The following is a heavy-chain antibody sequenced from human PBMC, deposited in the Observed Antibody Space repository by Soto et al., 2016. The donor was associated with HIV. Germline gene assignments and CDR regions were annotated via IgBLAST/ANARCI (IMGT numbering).Heavy chain of an antibody. CDR1: GGSFSGYY. CDR3: ARLEFDYIWGIIVSPGTQARP. D-gene: IGHD3-16*02. CDR2: INHSGST. V-gene: IGHV4-34*02. J-gene: IGHJ5*02. Sequence: QVQLKQWGAGLLKPSETLSLTCAVYGGSFSGYYWSWIRQPPRKGLEWIGEINHSGSTNYNPSLKSRVTISIDTSKNQFSLNMTSVTATDTAVYYCARLEFDYIWGIIVSPGTQARPWGQGTLVTVSS.